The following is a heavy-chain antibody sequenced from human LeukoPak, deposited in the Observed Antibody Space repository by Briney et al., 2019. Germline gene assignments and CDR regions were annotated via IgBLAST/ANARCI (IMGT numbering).Heavy chain of an antibody. V-gene: IGHV3-7*01. J-gene: IGHJ6*03. Sequence: HTGGSLRLSCAASGFTFGVYWMTWVRQAPGKGLEWVANIKPDGTEKYYVDSVKGRFTISRDNADNSLFLHMDRLRAEDTAVYYCARSWDYYYYYFDVWGKGTTVTVSS. CDR1: GFTFGVYW. D-gene: IGHD1-26*01. CDR3: ARSWDYYYYYFDV. CDR2: IKPDGTEK.